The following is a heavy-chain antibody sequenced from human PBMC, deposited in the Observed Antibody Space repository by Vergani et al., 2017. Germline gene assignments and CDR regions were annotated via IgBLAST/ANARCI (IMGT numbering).Heavy chain of an antibody. D-gene: IGHD3-22*01. J-gene: IGHJ4*02. CDR3: ARDSEYYYDSSGYYYKPHFDY. CDR1: GFTFSSYS. CDR2: ISNSSSTI. Sequence: EVQLVESGGGLVQPGGSLRLSCAASGFTFSSYSMNWVRQAPGKGLEWVSYISNSSSTIYYADSVKGRFTISRDNAKNSLYLQMNSLRAEDTAVYYCARDSEYYYDSSGYYYKPHFDYWGQGTLVTVSS. V-gene: IGHV3-48*01.